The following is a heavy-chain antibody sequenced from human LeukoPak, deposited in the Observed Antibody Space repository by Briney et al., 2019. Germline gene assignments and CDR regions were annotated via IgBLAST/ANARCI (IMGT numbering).Heavy chain of an antibody. CDR2: ISGSGGST. D-gene: IGHD5-18*01. CDR1: GFTFSTYS. CDR3: ARTRYSYGPHV. J-gene: IGHJ4*02. V-gene: IGHV3-23*01. Sequence: GGSLRLSCAASGFTFSTYSMNWVRQAPGKGLEWVSAISGSGGSTYYADSVKGRFTISRDNSKNTLYLQMNSLRAEDTAVYYCARTRYSYGPHVWGQGTLVTVSS.